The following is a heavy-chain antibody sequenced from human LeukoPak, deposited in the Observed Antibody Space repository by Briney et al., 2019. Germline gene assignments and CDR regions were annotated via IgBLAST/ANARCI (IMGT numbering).Heavy chain of an antibody. CDR3: ARDMLAVPSNWFDP. CDR2: INPSGGGT. Sequence: SVEVSCKASGYTFTSYYIHWVRQAPGQGLEWMGVINPSGGGTSYAQKFQGRVTMTRDTSTSTVYMDLRSLRSEDTAVYFCARDMLAVPSNWFDPWGQGTLVTVSS. CDR1: GYTFTSYY. V-gene: IGHV1-46*01. J-gene: IGHJ5*02. D-gene: IGHD2-8*01.